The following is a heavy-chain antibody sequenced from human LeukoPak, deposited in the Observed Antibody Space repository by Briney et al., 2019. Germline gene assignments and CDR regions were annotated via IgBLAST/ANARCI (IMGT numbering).Heavy chain of an antibody. CDR3: ARALRYYYDSSGYPGD. CDR1: GFTFSTYS. D-gene: IGHD3-22*01. Sequence: PGGSLRLSCAASGFTFSTYSMSWVRQAPGKGLGWVSYISGSSDAIYYADSVKGRFTISRDNSKNTLYLQMNSLRAEDTAVYYCARALRYYYDSSGYPGDWGQGTLVTVSS. CDR2: ISGSSDAI. V-gene: IGHV3-48*01. J-gene: IGHJ4*02.